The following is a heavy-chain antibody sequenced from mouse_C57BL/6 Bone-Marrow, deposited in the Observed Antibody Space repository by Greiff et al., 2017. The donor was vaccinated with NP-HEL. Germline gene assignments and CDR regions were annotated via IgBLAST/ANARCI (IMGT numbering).Heavy chain of an antibody. CDR1: GYTFTSYT. D-gene: IGHD3-3*01. J-gene: IGHJ4*01. Sequence: QVQLQQSGAELARPGASVKMSCKASGYTFTSYTMHWVKQRPGQGLEWIGYINPSSGYTKYNQKFKDKATLTADKSSSTAYMQLSSLTSEDSAVYNCARRRDCVMDYWGQGTSVTVSS. CDR3: ARRRDCVMDY. V-gene: IGHV1-4*01. CDR2: INPSSGYT.